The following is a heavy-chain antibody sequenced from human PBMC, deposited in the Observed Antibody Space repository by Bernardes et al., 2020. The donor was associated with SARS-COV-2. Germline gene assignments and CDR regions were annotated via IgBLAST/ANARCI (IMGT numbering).Heavy chain of an antibody. D-gene: IGHD4-17*01. Sequence: GGSLRLSCAASGFTFSSYAMSWVCQAPGKGLEWVSAISAGGARTYYAESVKGRFTISRDDSKNTLYLQMNSLRAGDTALYSCAKDLNGVATSPFDYWGLGTQVTVSS. V-gene: IGHV3-23*01. J-gene: IGHJ4*02. CDR2: ISAGGART. CDR1: GFTFSSYA. CDR3: AKDLNGVATSPFDY.